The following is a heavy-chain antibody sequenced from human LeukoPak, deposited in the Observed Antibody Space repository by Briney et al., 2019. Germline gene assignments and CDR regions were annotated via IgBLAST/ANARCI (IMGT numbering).Heavy chain of an antibody. Sequence: SGTLSLTCAVYGGSFSGYYWSWIRQPPGKGLEWIGEINHSGSTNYNPSLKSRVTISVDTSKNQFSLKLSSVTAADTAVYYCARTSRLLRQFDYWGQGTLVTVSS. J-gene: IGHJ4*02. V-gene: IGHV4-34*01. CDR3: ARTSRLLRQFDY. CDR2: INHSGST. CDR1: GGSFSGYY. D-gene: IGHD2-15*01.